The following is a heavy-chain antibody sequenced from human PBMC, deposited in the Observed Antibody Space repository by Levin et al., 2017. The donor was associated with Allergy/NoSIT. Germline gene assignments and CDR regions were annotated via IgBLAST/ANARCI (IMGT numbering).Heavy chain of an antibody. CDR3: AAYPTPPYYGSGINYYYYMDV. D-gene: IGHD3-10*01. Sequence: ASVKVSCKASGFTFTSSAMQWVRQARGQRLEWIGWIVVGSGNTNYAQKFQERVTITRDMSTSTAYMELSSLRSEDTAVYYCAAYPTPPYYGSGINYYYYMDVWGKGTTVTVSS. J-gene: IGHJ6*03. CDR2: IVVGSGNT. V-gene: IGHV1-58*02. CDR1: GFTFTSSA.